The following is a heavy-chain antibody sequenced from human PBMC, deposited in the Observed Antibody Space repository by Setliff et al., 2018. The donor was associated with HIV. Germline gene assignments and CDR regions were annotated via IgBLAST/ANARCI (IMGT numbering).Heavy chain of an antibody. CDR2: MYHSGST. Sequence: PSETLSLTCTVSGDSISNGLHWGWIRQPPGKGLEWIGSMYHSGSTYYNPSLKSRVTISLDTSKNQFSLKLSSVTVADTAVYYCASEDCGGGSCRPDNWGQGTLVTVSS. J-gene: IGHJ4*02. D-gene: IGHD2-15*01. V-gene: IGHV4-38-2*02. CDR3: ASEDCGGGSCRPDN. CDR1: GDSISNGLH.